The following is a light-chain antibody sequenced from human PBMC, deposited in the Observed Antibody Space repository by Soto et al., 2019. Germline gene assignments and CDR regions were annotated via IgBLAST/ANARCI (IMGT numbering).Light chain of an antibody. CDR1: SSNIGSNT. CDR2: GNN. V-gene: IGLV1-44*01. J-gene: IGLJ1*01. Sequence: QSVLTQPPSASGTPGQRVTISCSGSSSNIGSNTVNWYQQLPGTAPKLLTYGNNQRPSGVPDRFSGSKSGTSASLAISGLQPKDEADYYCAAWDDSLNGHVFGTGTKLTVL. CDR3: AAWDDSLNGHV.